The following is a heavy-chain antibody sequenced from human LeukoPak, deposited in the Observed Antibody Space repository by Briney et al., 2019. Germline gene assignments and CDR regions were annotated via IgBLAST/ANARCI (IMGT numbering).Heavy chain of an antibody. CDR1: GGSISTYY. D-gene: IGHD1-26*01. J-gene: IGHJ3*02. CDR2: FYSSGNT. CDR3: ARDLVGSYYRAFDI. V-gene: IGHV4-4*07. Sequence: PSETLSLTCTVSGGSISTYYWNWIRQPAGKGLEWIGRFYSSGNTNYNPSLESRVTMSVDTSKNQFSLKLSSVTAADTAVYYCARDLVGSYYRAFDIWGQGTMVTVSS.